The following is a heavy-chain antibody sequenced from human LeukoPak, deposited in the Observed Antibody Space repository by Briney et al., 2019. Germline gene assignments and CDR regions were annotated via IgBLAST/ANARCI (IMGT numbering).Heavy chain of an antibody. CDR2: IYSSGRT. V-gene: IGHV4-59*12. CDR1: GGSFSGYY. J-gene: IGHJ4*02. Sequence: SETLSLTCAVYGGSFSGYYWSWIRQPPGKGLEWIGYIYSSGRTNYNPSLMSRVTISVDTSKNQFSLKLSSVTAADTAVYYCARDLGADPYYFDNWGQGTLVSVSS. CDR3: ARDLGADPYYFDN.